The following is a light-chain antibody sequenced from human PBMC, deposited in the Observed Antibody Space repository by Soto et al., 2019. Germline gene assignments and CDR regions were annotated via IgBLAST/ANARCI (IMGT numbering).Light chain of an antibody. J-gene: IGLJ2*01. Sequence: QPVLTQPPSASGTPGQRVTISCSGSSSNIGSNYVFWYQHLPGTAPKLLIYQNLQRPSGVPDRFSGSKSGTSASLAISGLRSEDEADYYCAAWDDSLSGRVFGGGTKLTVL. CDR1: SSNIGSNY. V-gene: IGLV1-47*01. CDR3: AAWDDSLSGRV. CDR2: QNL.